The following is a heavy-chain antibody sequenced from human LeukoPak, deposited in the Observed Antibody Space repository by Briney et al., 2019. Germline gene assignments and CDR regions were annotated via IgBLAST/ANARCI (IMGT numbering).Heavy chain of an antibody. CDR1: GFTFSSYA. CDR2: ISSSSSYI. D-gene: IGHD2-15*01. Sequence: GGSLRLSCAASGFTFSSYAMSWVRQAPGKGLEWVSSISSSSSYIYYADSVKGRFTISRDNAKNSLYLQMNSLRAEDTAVYYCARDRGIYCSGGSCYPGETFDYWGQGTLVTVSS. V-gene: IGHV3-21*01. J-gene: IGHJ4*02. CDR3: ARDRGIYCSGGSCYPGETFDY.